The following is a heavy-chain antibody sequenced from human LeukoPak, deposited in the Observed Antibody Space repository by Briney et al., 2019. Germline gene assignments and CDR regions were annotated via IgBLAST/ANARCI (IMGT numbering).Heavy chain of an antibody. CDR3: ARAGYYDSSGYYFGYGMDG. J-gene: IGHJ6*02. CDR2: INHSGST. V-gene: IGHV4-34*01. Sequence: KPSETLSLTCAVYGVSFSGYYWSWIRQPPGKGLEWIGEINHSGSTNYNPSLKSRVTISVDTSKNQFSLKLSSVTAADTAVYYCARAGYYDSSGYYFGYGMDGWGQGTTVTVSS. CDR1: GVSFSGYY. D-gene: IGHD3-22*01.